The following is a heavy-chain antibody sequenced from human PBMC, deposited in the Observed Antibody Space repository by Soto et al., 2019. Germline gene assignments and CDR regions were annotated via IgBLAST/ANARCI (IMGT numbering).Heavy chain of an antibody. CDR2: ISYDGTNK. D-gene: IGHD6-13*01. CDR3: ARGVAAAGSIPFDY. V-gene: IGHV3-30-3*01. CDR1: GFTFSSYT. Sequence: QVQLVESGGGVVQSGRSLRLSCAASGFTFSSYTMHWVRQAPGKGLEWVAVISYDGTNKYYADSVKGRFTISRDNSKNTLYLQMNSLRAEDTAVYYCARGVAAAGSIPFDYWGQGTLVTVSS. J-gene: IGHJ4*02.